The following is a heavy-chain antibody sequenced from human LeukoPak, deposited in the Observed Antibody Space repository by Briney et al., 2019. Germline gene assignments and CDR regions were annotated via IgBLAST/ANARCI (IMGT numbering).Heavy chain of an antibody. CDR3: ARGSTPIDY. J-gene: IGHJ4*02. CDR1: GYTFTNFD. CDR2: ISTYNGDT. Sequence: GASVKVSCKASGYTFTNFDITWVRQAPGQGLEWMGWISTYNGDTKYVQKFQDRVTMTTDTSTSTAYMELRSMRSGDSAVYYCARGSTPIDYWGQGTLVTVSS. V-gene: IGHV1-18*01.